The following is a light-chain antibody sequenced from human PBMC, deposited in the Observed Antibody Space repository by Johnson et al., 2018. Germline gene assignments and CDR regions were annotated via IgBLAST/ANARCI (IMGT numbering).Light chain of an antibody. CDR2: ENN. CDR3: GTCESSLSAGNV. J-gene: IGLJ1*01. V-gene: IGLV1-51*02. CDR1: SSNIGNNY. Sequence: QSVLTQPPSVSAAPGQKVTISCSGSSSNIGNNYVSWYQQLPGTAPKLLIYENNKRHSGITDRFSGSKSASSATLAITGLQPGDEADYYCGTCESSLSAGNVFGTGSKVTVL.